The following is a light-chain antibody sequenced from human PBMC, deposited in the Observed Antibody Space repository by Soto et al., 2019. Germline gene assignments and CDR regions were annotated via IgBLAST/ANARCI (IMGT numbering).Light chain of an antibody. V-gene: IGKV1-39*01. CDR3: QQSNSTLLYT. Sequence: DIQMTQSPSSLSASVGXRVTITCRASQSISDYLNWYQQKPGKAPKLLIYAASSLQSGVPSRFSGSGSGTDFTLTIRSLQPEDFATYYCQQSNSTLLYTFGQGTKVDIK. J-gene: IGKJ2*01. CDR1: QSISDY. CDR2: AAS.